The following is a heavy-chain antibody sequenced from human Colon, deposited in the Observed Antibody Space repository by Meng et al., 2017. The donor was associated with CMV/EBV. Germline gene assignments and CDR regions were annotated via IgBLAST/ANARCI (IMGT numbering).Heavy chain of an antibody. CDR2: ISGGGGNR. J-gene: IGHJ4*02. CDR3: VITSNTGYLSEH. D-gene: IGHD3-9*01. V-gene: IGHV3-23*01. Sequence: GGSLRLSCAASGFTFSSYAMSWVRQAPGKGLEWVSSISGGGGNRYSADSVKGRFTVSRDNSENTLYLRMSSLKTEDTAVYYCVITSNTGYLSEHWGQGTLVTVSS. CDR1: GFTFSSYA.